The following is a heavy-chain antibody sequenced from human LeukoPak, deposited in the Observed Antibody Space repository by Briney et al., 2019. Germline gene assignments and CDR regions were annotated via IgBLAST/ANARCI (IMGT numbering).Heavy chain of an antibody. J-gene: IGHJ4*02. D-gene: IGHD2/OR15-2a*01. CDR1: GFTFSSYS. Sequence: GGSLRLSCAASGFTFSSYSMNWVRQAPGKGLEWVSYIGVSSNTIYYADFVKGRFTISRVNAKNSLYLQMSSLRDEDTAVYYCARDSSYAQDYWGQGTLVTVSS. CDR2: IGVSSNTI. V-gene: IGHV3-48*02. CDR3: ARDSSYAQDY.